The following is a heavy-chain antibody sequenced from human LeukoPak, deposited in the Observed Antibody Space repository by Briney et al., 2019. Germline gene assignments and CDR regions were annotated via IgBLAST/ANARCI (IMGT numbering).Heavy chain of an antibody. D-gene: IGHD3-16*01. CDR2: ISSSGDYK. CDR3: ARETSQKGAHYMDV. Sequence: GGSLRLSCAASGFTLSRHSMNWVRQAPGKGLEWVSSISSSGDYKYYADSLKGRFTISRDNAKNSLYLQMNSLRAEDTAVYYCARETSQKGAHYMDVWGKGTTVTISS. J-gene: IGHJ6*03. CDR1: GFTLSRHS. V-gene: IGHV3-21*01.